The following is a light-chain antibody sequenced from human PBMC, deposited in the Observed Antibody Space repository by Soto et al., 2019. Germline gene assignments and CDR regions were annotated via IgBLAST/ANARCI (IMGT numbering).Light chain of an antibody. Sequence: DIQMTQSPSTLSASVGDRVTITCRASQSISSWLAWYQQKPGKAPKLLIYKASSLESGVPSRFSGSGSGTEFTLTISSLQPDDFATYYCQQYNSCGLFTFGPGTKVDIK. J-gene: IGKJ3*01. CDR3: QQYNSCGLFT. CDR2: KAS. CDR1: QSISSW. V-gene: IGKV1-5*03.